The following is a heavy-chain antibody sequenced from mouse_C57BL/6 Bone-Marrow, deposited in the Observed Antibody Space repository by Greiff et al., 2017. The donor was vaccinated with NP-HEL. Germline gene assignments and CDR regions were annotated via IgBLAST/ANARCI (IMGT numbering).Heavy chain of an antibody. D-gene: IGHD4-1*01. J-gene: IGHJ3*01. CDR3: ARGEEKLAGLFAY. CDR2: IYPGGGYT. V-gene: IGHV1-63*01. Sequence: QVQLQQPGAELVRPGTSVKMSCKASGYTFTNYWIGWAKQRPGHGLEWIGDIYPGGGYTNYNEKFKGKATLTADKSSSTAYMQFSSLTSEDSAIYYCARGEEKLAGLFAYWGQGTLVTVSA. CDR1: GYTFTNYW.